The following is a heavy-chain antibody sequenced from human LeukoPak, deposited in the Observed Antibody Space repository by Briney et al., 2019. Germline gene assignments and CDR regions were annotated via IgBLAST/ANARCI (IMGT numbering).Heavy chain of an antibody. D-gene: IGHD4-17*01. CDR1: GFIFSSYW. Sequence: GGSLRVSCAASGFIFSSYWMSWVRQAPGKGLEWVANIKEDGSEKKYVDSVKGRFTISRDNAKNSVYLQMNSLRAEDTAVYYCAREHDYGDYVDYWGQGTLVTDSS. V-gene: IGHV3-7*01. J-gene: IGHJ4*02. CDR2: IKEDGSEK. CDR3: AREHDYGDYVDY.